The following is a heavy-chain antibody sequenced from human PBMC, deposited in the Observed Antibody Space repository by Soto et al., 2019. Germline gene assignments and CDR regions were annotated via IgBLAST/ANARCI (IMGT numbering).Heavy chain of an antibody. J-gene: IGHJ5*02. V-gene: IGHV3-23*01. Sequence: GGSLRLSCAASGFTVSSSQMTWVRQAPGKGLEWVATIKQSGGNTYYADSVKGRFTISRDNSKNTLYLQMNSLRAEDTAVYYCAKDTVPVATPWFDPWGQGTLVTVSS. CDR3: AKDTVPVATPWFDP. CDR1: GFTVSSSQ. CDR2: IKQSGGNT. D-gene: IGHD2-2*01.